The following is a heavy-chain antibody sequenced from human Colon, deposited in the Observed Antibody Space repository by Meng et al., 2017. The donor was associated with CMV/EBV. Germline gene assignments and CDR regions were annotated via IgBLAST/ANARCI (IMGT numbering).Heavy chain of an antibody. V-gene: IGHV3-23*03. J-gene: IGHJ6*02. D-gene: IGHD3-10*01. Sequence: GESLKIPCAASGFTFRNHAMIWVRQAPEKGLEWVSVIYAGGRSTYFADSVKGRFIISRDDSKNTLYMEMNSLRAEDTAVYYCAKGSSEFLYYGMDVWGQGTTVTVSS. CDR2: IYAGGRST. CDR1: GFTFRNHA. CDR3: AKGSSEFLYYGMDV.